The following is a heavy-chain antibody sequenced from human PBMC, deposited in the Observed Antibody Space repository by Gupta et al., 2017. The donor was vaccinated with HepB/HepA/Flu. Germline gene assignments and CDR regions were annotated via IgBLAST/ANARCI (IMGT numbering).Heavy chain of an antibody. V-gene: IGHV3-23*01. CDR2: ITGSGGDT. J-gene: IGHJ4*02. CDR1: GFTFTNYA. Sequence: EVQLLDSGGGLVQPGGSLRLSCAASGFTFTNYAMAWVRQAPGKGLEWVSAITGSGGDTYYADSVKGRFTISRDNSKNTLFFQMNSLRAEDTAVYYCAKLSATYYDSSGYYCDYWGRGTLVTVSS. CDR3: AKLSATYYDSSGYYCDY. D-gene: IGHD3-22*01.